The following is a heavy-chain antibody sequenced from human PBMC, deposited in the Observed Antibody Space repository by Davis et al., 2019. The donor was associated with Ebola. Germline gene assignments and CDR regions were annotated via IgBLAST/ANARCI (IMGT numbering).Heavy chain of an antibody. CDR1: GFAVSSNY. Sequence: GGSLRLSCAASGFAVSSNYMSWVRQAPGKGLEWVSVIYSGGSTYYADSVKGRFTISRDNSKNTLYLQMNSLRAEDTAVYYCAREVRYYYGMDVWGQGTTVTVSS. V-gene: IGHV3-53*01. J-gene: IGHJ6*02. CDR3: AREVRYYYGMDV. CDR2: IYSGGST. D-gene: IGHD4-11*01.